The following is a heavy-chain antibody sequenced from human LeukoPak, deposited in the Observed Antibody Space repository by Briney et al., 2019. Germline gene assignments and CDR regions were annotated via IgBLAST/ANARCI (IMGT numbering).Heavy chain of an antibody. D-gene: IGHD1-7*01. CDR3: AKAGTDYDLDY. J-gene: IGHJ4*02. V-gene: IGHV3-30*18. CDR2: ISYDGSNK. Sequence: GGSLRLSCAASGFTFSSYGMHWVRQAPGKGLEWVAVISYDGSNKYYADSVKGRFTISRDNSKNTLYLQMNSLRAEDTAVYYCAKAGTDYDLDYWGQGTLVTVSS. CDR1: GFTFSSYG.